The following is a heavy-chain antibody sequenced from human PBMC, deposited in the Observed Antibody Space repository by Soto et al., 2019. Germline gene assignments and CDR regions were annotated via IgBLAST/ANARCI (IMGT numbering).Heavy chain of an antibody. CDR1: GYTFTSFG. Sequence: QVQLVQSGAEVKKPGASVKVSCKASGYTFTSFGISWVRQAPGQGLEWMGWISAYNGNTNYAENLQGRVTMTTDTSTSSASMELRRLRFDDAAGYNWAIAHRGGTAALDSWGQGKMVTVSS. V-gene: IGHV1-18*01. CDR3: AIAHRGGTAALDS. D-gene: IGHD1-26*01. CDR2: ISAYNGNT. J-gene: IGHJ3*02.